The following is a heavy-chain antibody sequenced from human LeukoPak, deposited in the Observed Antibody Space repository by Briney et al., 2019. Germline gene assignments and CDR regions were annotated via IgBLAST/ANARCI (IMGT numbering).Heavy chain of an antibody. CDR3: ARLVNYGYSDY. Sequence: SETLSLTCTVSGGSTSGRYWTWIRQPPGKGLEWIGYIHYDGRTNYNPSFKSRVIISLDTSNNQFSLNLKSVTAADTAAYYCARLVNYGYSDYWGQGTRVTVSS. D-gene: IGHD3-22*01. CDR1: GGSTSGRY. V-gene: IGHV4-59*11. CDR2: IHYDGRT. J-gene: IGHJ4*02.